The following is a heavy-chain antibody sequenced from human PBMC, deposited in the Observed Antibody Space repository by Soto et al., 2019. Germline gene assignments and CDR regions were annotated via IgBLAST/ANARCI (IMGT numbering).Heavy chain of an antibody. V-gene: IGHV3-11*01. Sequence: QVQLVESGGGLVKPGGSLRLSCEASGFTLSDYYMTWIRQAPGKGLEWISYISSSATIIYYADSVKGRFTISRDNAKTSLYLQMNRLTADDTAVYYCARAVKQWLVGGDYYYYYMDVWGKGTTVTVSS. J-gene: IGHJ6*03. D-gene: IGHD6-19*01. CDR3: ARAVKQWLVGGDYYYYYMDV. CDR1: GFTLSDYY. CDR2: ISSSATII.